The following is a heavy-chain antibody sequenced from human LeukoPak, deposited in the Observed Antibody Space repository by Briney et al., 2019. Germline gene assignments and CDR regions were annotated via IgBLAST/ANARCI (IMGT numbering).Heavy chain of an antibody. Sequence: EASVKVSCKGSGYTLTDYYMHRVRQAPGQGLEWMGWINPNSGGTNYAQKFQGRVTLTTDTSISTAYMELRRLTSDDTALYYCARDDAPLPATLEGWFDPWGQGTLVTVSS. CDR1: GYTLTDYY. J-gene: IGHJ5*02. CDR3: ARDDAPLPATLEGWFDP. D-gene: IGHD2-2*01. V-gene: IGHV1-2*02. CDR2: INPNSGGT.